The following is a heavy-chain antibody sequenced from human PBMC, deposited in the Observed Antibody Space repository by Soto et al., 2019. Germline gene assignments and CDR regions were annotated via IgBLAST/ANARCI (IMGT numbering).Heavy chain of an antibody. J-gene: IGHJ6*02. CDR1: GFTFSSYA. Sequence: EVQLLESGGGLVQPGGSLRLSCAASGFTFSSYAVSWVRQAPGKGLEWVSAISGSGGSTYYADSVKGRFTISRDNSKNTLYLQMNSLRAEDTAVYYCFAYCGGDCYSRYYGMDVWGQGTTVTVSS. V-gene: IGHV3-23*01. CDR3: FAYCGGDCYSRYYGMDV. CDR2: ISGSGGST. D-gene: IGHD2-21*02.